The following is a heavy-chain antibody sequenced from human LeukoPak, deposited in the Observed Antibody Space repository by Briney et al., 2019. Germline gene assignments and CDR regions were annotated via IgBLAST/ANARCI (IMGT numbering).Heavy chain of an antibody. CDR1: GGSIASDNYF. CDR2: IFYSGTT. Sequence: SQTLSLTCTVSGGSIASDNYFWSWIRQHPEKGLEWIGYIFYSGTTYYNPSLKSRVTISVDTSKNQFSLKLNSVIAADAAVYYCAREVNEPASADAFDIWGQGTMVTVSS. D-gene: IGHD2-2*01. CDR3: AREVNEPASADAFDI. J-gene: IGHJ3*02. V-gene: IGHV4-31*03.